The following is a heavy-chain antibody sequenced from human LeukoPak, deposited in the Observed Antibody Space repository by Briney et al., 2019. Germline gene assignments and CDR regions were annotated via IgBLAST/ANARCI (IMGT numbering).Heavy chain of an antibody. CDR1: EFTFSSYW. CDR2: IRSDASNQ. V-gene: IGHV3-30*02. Sequence: GGSLRLSCAASEFTFSSYWMSWVRQAPGKGPEWVAFIRSDASNQYYADSVKGRFTISRDNSKNTLYLQMNSLRAEDTAVYYCAKVPLSSSGWDREYYFDYWGQGTLVTVSS. CDR3: AKVPLSSSGWDREYYFDY. D-gene: IGHD6-19*01. J-gene: IGHJ4*02.